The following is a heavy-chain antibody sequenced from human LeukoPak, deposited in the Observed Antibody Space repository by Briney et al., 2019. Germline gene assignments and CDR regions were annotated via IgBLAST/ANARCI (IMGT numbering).Heavy chain of an antibody. CDR3: ARPQHYYDFWSGYPPPTEN. Sequence: ASVKVSCKASGYTFTSYDINWVRQATGQGLEWMGWMNPNSGNTGCAQKFQGRVTMTRNTSISTAYMELSSLRSEDTAVYYCARPQHYYDFWSGYPPPTENWGQGTLVTVSS. D-gene: IGHD3-3*01. CDR2: MNPNSGNT. CDR1: GYTFTSYD. V-gene: IGHV1-8*01. J-gene: IGHJ4*02.